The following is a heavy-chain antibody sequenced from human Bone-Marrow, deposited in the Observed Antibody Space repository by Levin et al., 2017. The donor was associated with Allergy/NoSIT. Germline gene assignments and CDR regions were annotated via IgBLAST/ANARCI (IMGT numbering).Heavy chain of an antibody. CDR3: ARVRRPYGDYGVPRDKNWFDP. CDR1: GGSFSGYY. J-gene: IGHJ5*02. V-gene: IGHV4-34*01. CDR2: INHSGST. Sequence: SETLSLTCAVYGGSFSGYYWSWIRQPPGKGLEWIGEINHSGSTNYNPSLKSRVTISVDTSKNQFSLKLSSVTAADTAVYYCARVRRPYGDYGVPRDKNWFDPWGQGTLVTVSS. D-gene: IGHD4-17*01.